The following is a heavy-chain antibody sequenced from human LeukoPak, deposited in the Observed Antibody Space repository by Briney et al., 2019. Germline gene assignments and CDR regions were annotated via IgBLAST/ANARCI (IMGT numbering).Heavy chain of an antibody. D-gene: IGHD3-9*01. CDR2: MSYDGSKG. Sequence: GGSLRLSCAASGFTFSGYGMHWVRQAPGKGLEWVAAMSYDGSKGYYADSVKGRFTISRDSSKNTLYLQMNSLRAEDTAVYYCAKDLRAIYDVLTGYLDAFDLWGQGTMVTVSS. CDR1: GFTFSGYG. V-gene: IGHV3-30*18. CDR3: AKDLRAIYDVLTGYLDAFDL. J-gene: IGHJ3*01.